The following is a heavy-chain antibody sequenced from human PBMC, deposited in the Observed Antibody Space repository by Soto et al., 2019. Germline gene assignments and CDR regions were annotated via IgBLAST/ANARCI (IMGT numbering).Heavy chain of an antibody. CDR3: VRMAAAGTLNWFDP. J-gene: IGHJ5*02. D-gene: IGHD6-25*01. CDR1: GYSFYNND. Sequence: QVQLVQSGAEVKKPGDSVKVSCKTSGYSFYNNDISWVRQATGQGLEWMGWMNPGSGKAGYADKFQGRVTRTRKASISTAYMELSNLRSEDTAVYYCVRMAAAGTLNWFDPWGQGTLVSVSS. CDR2: MNPGSGKA. V-gene: IGHV1-8*01.